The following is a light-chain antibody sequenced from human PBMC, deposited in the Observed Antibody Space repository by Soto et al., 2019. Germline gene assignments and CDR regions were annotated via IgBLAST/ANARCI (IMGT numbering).Light chain of an antibody. CDR3: QTWGSGIRVV. Sequence: QLVLTQSPSASASLGASVKLTCTLSSRHSSYAIAWHQQQPEKGPRYLMKLNSDGSHSKGDGIPDRFSGSSSGAERYLTISSLQSEDEADYYCQTWGSGIRVVFGGGTKLTVL. CDR1: SRHSSYA. J-gene: IGLJ2*01. V-gene: IGLV4-69*01. CDR2: LNSDGSH.